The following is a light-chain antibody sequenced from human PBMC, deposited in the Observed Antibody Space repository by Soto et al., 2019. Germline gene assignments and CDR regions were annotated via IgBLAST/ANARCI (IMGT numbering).Light chain of an antibody. CDR2: ENT. V-gene: IGLV1-51*02. Sequence: QSVLTQPPSVSAAPGQKVTIFCSGRNSNIGNNYVSWYQQFPGTAPKLLIYENTKRPSGIPDRFSGSKSGTSATLDITGLQTGDEADYCCGAWDNSLSAYVFGPGTKLTVL. CDR1: NSNIGNNY. J-gene: IGLJ1*01. CDR3: GAWDNSLSAYV.